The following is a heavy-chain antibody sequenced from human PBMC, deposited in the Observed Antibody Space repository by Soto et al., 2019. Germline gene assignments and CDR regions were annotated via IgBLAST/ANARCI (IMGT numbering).Heavy chain of an antibody. V-gene: IGHV3-9*01. CDR2: IGWNSGII. J-gene: IGHJ3*02. CDR1: GFNFEDYA. CDR3: AKEFAHDSGCEGAFDI. D-gene: IGHD5-12*01. Sequence: EVQLVELGGGLVQPGRSLRLSCAVSGFNFEDYAMHWVRQTPGKGLEWVSGIGWNSGIIGYADSVRGRFTISRDNPKDSLYLQMDRLRVEDTAVYYCAKEFAHDSGCEGAFDIWGQGTMVVVSS.